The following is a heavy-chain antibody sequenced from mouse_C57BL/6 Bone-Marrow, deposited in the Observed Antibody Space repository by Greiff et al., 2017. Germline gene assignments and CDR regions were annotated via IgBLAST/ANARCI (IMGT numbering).Heavy chain of an antibody. CDR1: GYTFTEYT. V-gene: IGHV1-62-2*01. CDR2: FYPGSGSI. Sequence: VKVVESGAELVKPGASVKLSCKASGYTFTEYTIHWVKQRSGQGLEWIGWFYPGSGSIKYNEKFKDKATLTADKSSSTVYMELSRLTSEDSAVYFCARHEDRMIHHWYFDVWGTGTTVTVSS. D-gene: IGHD2-4*01. J-gene: IGHJ1*03. CDR3: ARHEDRMIHHWYFDV.